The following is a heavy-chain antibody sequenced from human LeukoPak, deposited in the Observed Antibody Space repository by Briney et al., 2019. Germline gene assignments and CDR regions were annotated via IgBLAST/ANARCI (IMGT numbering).Heavy chain of an antibody. CDR1: GFTLSTYA. V-gene: IGHV3-48*01. Sequence: GSLRLSCAASGFTLSTYAMNWVRQTPGKGLERISYISGSGNTKFYADSVRGRFTVSIDKDKNSVHLQMDSLRADDTAIYYCARVVIRSPLYYYGMDVWGLGTTVTVSS. CDR3: ARVVIRSPLYYYGMDV. D-gene: IGHD3-22*01. CDR2: ISGSGNTK. J-gene: IGHJ6*02.